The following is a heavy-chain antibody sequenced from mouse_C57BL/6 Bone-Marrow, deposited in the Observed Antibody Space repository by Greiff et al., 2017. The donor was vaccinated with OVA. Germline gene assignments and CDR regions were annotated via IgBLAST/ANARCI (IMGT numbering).Heavy chain of an antibody. CDR2: IDPSDSET. J-gene: IGHJ2*01. CDR3: AMMRAYYVDY. V-gene: IGHV1-52*01. CDR1: GYTFTSYW. D-gene: IGHD3-3*01. Sequence: VQLQQPGAELVRPGSSVKLSCKASGYTFTSYWMHWVKQRPIQGLEWIGNIDPSDSETHYNQKFKEKATLTVDKSTSAAYMQLGSMTSEDSAVYYCAMMRAYYVDYWGQGTTLTVSS.